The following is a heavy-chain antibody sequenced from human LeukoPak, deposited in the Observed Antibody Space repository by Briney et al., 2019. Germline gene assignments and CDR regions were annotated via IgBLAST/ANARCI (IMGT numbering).Heavy chain of an antibody. D-gene: IGHD6-25*01. CDR3: ARQGIAAAGYSFDL. Sequence: ASVKVSCKASGGTFSSYAISWVRQAPGQGLDWMGRIIPIRGIASYAQKFQGRVTITADKSTSTAYIELSSQRPADTAVHYCARQGIAAAGYSFDLWGRGTLVSV. CDR2: IIPIRGIA. J-gene: IGHJ4*02. V-gene: IGHV1-69*04. CDR1: GGTFSSYA.